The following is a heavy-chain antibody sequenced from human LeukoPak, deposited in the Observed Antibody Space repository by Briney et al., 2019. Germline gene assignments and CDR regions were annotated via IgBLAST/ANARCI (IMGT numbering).Heavy chain of an antibody. J-gene: IGHJ4*02. V-gene: IGHV3-21*01. CDR2: ISSSSSYI. CDR3: ARDAYGDYVFDC. Sequence: GGSLRLSCAASGFTFSSYSMNWVRQAPGEGLEWVSSISSSSSYIYYADSVKGRFTISRDNAKNSLYLQMNSLRAEDTAVYYCARDAYGDYVFDCWGQGTLVTVSS. CDR1: GFTFSSYS. D-gene: IGHD4-17*01.